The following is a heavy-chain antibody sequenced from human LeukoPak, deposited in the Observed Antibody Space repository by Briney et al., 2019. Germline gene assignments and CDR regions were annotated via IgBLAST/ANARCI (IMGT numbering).Heavy chain of an antibody. D-gene: IGHD1-26*01. CDR3: ARYSSIVGAIDY. V-gene: IGHV4-59*08. CDR2: VYYSGST. CDR1: GGSISTYY. Sequence: PSETLSLTCTVSGGSISTYYWSWIRQPPGKGLEWIGYVYYSGSTNYNPSLKSRVTISVDTSKNQFSLKLSSVTAADTAVYYCARYSSIVGAIDYWGQGTLVTVSS. J-gene: IGHJ4*02.